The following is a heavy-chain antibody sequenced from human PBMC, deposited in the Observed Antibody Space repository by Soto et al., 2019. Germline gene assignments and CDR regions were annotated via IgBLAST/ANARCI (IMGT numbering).Heavy chain of an antibody. V-gene: IGHV4-59*08. CDR2: IYYSGST. J-gene: IGHJ4*02. CDR1: GGSISSYY. Sequence: SETLSLTCTVSGGSISSYYWSWIRQPPGKGLEWIGYIYYSGSTNYNPSLKSRVTISVDTSKNQFSLKLSSVTAADTAVYYCARLYGGNRGYYFDYWGQGTLVTVSS. D-gene: IGHD4-17*01. CDR3: ARLYGGNRGYYFDY.